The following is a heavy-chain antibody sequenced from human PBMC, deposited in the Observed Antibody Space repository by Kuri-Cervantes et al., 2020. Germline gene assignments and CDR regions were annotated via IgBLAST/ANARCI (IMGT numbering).Heavy chain of an antibody. D-gene: IGHD3-22*01. CDR3: ASRPYYYDSSGVDY. Sequence: GGSLRLSCSASGFTFSSYSMNWVRQAPGKGLEWVSSISSSSSYIYYADSVKGRFTISRDNAKSSLYLQMNSLRAEDTAVYYCASRPYYYDSSGVDYWGQGTLVTASS. CDR2: ISSSSSYI. V-gene: IGHV3-21*01. CDR1: GFTFSSYS. J-gene: IGHJ4*02.